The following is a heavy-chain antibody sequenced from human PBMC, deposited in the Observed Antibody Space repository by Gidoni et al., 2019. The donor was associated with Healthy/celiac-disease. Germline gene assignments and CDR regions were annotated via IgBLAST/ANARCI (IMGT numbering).Heavy chain of an antibody. CDR2: ISSSGSTI. D-gene: IGHD5-18*01. Sequence: EVQLVESGGGLVQPGGSLRLSCAASGFTFSRYEMNWVRQAPGKGLAWVSYISSSGSTIYYADSVKGRFTISRDNAKNSLYLQMNSLRAEDTAVYYCAYTAMVDDYYYYGMDVWGQGTTVTVSS. J-gene: IGHJ6*02. CDR3: AYTAMVDDYYYYGMDV. V-gene: IGHV3-48*03. CDR1: GFTFSRYE.